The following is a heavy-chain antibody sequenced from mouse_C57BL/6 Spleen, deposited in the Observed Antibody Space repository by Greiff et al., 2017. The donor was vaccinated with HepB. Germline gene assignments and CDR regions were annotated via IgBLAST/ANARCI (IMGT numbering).Heavy chain of an antibody. CDR2: IYPGDGDT. CDR1: GYAFSSSW. D-gene: IGHD1-1*01. Sequence: QVQLQQSGPELVKPGASVKISCKASGYAFSSSWMNWVKQRPGKGLEWIGRIYPGDGDTNYNGKFKGKATLTADKSSSTAYMQLSSLTSEDSAVYFCARNPRIYYYGSGDYWGQGTTLTVSS. CDR3: ARNPRIYYYGSGDY. J-gene: IGHJ2*01. V-gene: IGHV1-82*01.